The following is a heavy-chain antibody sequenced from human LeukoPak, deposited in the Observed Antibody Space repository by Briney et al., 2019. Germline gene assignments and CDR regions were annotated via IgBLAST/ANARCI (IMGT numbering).Heavy chain of an antibody. J-gene: IGHJ4*02. D-gene: IGHD2-2*01. V-gene: IGHV1-46*01. Sequence: ASVKVSCKASGYTFTSYYMHWVRQAPGQGLEWMGIINPSGGSTSYAQKFQGRVTMTRDMSTSTVYMELSSLRSEDTAVYYCATGGYCSSTSCYEGRTLDYWGQGTLVTVSS. CDR2: INPSGGST. CDR1: GYTFTSYY. CDR3: ATGGYCSSTSCYEGRTLDY.